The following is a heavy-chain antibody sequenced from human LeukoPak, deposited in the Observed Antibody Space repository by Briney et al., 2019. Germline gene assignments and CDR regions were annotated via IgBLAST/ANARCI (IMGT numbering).Heavy chain of an antibody. V-gene: IGHV1-2*02. CDR1: GYTFTGYY. CDR2: INPNSGGT. CDR3: ARGGLRDSSSWHLGQGGDY. J-gene: IGHJ4*02. D-gene: IGHD6-13*01. Sequence: ASVKVSCKASGYTFTGYYMHWVRQAPGQGLEWMGWINPNSGGTNYAQKFQGRVTMTRDTSISTAYMELSRLRSDDTAVYYCARGGLRDSSSWHLGQGGDYWGQGTLVTVSS.